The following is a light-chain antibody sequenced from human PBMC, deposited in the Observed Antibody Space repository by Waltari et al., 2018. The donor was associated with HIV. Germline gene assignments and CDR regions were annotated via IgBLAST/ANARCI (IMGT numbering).Light chain of an antibody. CDR3: SSYTSSSTLV. V-gene: IGLV2-18*02. CDR2: EVG. J-gene: IGLJ2*01. CDR1: TSDVGSYYR. Sequence: QSALTQPPSVSGSPGQSVTISCTGTTSDVGSYYRVPWSQQPPGTAPKLMIDEVGNRPSGVPHRFSGSKSGNTASLTISGLQAEDEADYYCSSYTSSSTLVFGGGTKLTVL.